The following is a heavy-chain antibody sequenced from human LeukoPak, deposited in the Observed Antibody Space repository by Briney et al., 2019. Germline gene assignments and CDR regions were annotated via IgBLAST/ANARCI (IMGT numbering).Heavy chain of an antibody. CDR2: IIPIFGTA. CDR1: GGTFSSYA. Sequence: SVKVSCKASGGTFSSYAISWVRQAPGQGLEWMGGIIPIFGTANYAQKFQGRVTITADDSTSTAYMELSSLRSKDTAVYYCARRGPKGSYAFDIWGQGTMVTVSS. J-gene: IGHJ3*02. CDR3: ARRGPKGSYAFDI. V-gene: IGHV1-69*01.